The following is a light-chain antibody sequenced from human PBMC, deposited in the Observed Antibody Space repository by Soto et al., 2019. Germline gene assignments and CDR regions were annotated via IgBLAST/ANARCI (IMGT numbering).Light chain of an antibody. CDR3: QQYGSSPET. Sequence: EIVLTQSPGTLSLSPGERATLSCRASQSVSSAYLAWYQQKPGQAPRLLIYDVSSRATGIPDRFSGSGSGTDFTLTVSRLEPEDFAVYYCQQYGSSPETFGQGTNLEIK. CDR2: DVS. V-gene: IGKV3-20*01. CDR1: QSVSSAY. J-gene: IGKJ1*01.